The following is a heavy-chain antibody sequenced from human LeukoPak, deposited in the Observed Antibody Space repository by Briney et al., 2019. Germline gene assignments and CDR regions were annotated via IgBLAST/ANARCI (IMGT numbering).Heavy chain of an antibody. CDR2: VNPNDGGT. D-gene: IGHD3-10*01. Sequence: ASVKVSCKASGYTFTGYYMHWVRQAPGQGLEWMGWVNPNDGGTNYAQKFQGRVTMTRDTSISTAYMELSGLRSDDTAMYYCASRGMDIIMVRGVGLSPPSTFEYWGQGTLVTVSS. CDR1: GYTFTGYY. CDR3: ASRGMDIIMVRGVGLSPPSTFEY. V-gene: IGHV1-2*02. J-gene: IGHJ4*02.